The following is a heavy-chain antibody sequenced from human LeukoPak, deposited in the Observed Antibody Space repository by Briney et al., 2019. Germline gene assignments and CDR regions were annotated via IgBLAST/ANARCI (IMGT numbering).Heavy chain of an antibody. J-gene: IGHJ4*02. CDR3: ARDLISSGGALDY. D-gene: IGHD1-26*01. CDR1: GFTFSSYT. Sequence: GGSLRLSCAASGFTFSSYTMNWVRQAPGKGLEWVSSITSSSSYIYYADSVKGRFTISRDNAKNSLYLQMNSLRAEDTAVYYCARDLISSGGALDYWGQGTLATVSS. CDR2: ITSSSSYI. V-gene: IGHV3-21*01.